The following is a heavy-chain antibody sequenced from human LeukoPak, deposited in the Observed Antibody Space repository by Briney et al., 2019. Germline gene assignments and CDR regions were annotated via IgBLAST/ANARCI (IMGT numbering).Heavy chain of an antibody. Sequence: PGGSLRLSCAASGFTFSSYGMHWVRQAPGKGLEWVAVISYDGSNKYYADSMKGRFTISRDNSKNTLYLQMNSLRAEDTAVYYCAKDKVLPDVWGSYRYPPPPFEGFDYWGQGTLVTVSS. CDR2: ISYDGSNK. CDR1: GFTFSSYG. CDR3: AKDKVLPDVWGSYRYPPPPFEGFDY. D-gene: IGHD3-16*02. J-gene: IGHJ4*02. V-gene: IGHV3-30*18.